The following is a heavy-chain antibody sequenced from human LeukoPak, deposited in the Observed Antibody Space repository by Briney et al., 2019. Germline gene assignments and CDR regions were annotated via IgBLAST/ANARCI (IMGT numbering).Heavy chain of an antibody. D-gene: IGHD2-2*01. V-gene: IGHV3-23*01. CDR3: AKSYCSSVSRYGHLDD. CDR1: GFTFSSYA. Sequence: PGGSLRLSCAASGFTFSSYAMSWVRQVPGKGLEWVSVISGSSGITYYADSVKGRVTISRDNSKNTLYLQMNSLRAEDTAVFYCAKSYCSSVSRYGHLDDWGQGTLVTVSS. CDR2: ISGSSGIT. J-gene: IGHJ4*02.